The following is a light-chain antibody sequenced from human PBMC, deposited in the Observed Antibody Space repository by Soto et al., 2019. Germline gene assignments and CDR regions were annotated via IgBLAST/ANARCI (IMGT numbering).Light chain of an antibody. CDR1: QGISSF. CDR2: AAS. J-gene: IGKJ1*01. CDR3: QQSYSTPST. Sequence: DIQLTQSPSFLSASVGDRVTITCRGSQGISSFLAWYQQKPGKAPKLLIYAASSLQSGVPSRFSGSGSGTDFTLTISSLQPEDFATYYCQQSYSTPSTFGQGTKVDIK. V-gene: IGKV1-39*01.